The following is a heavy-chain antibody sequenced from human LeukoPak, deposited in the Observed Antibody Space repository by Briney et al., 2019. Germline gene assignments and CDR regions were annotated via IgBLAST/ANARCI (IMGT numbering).Heavy chain of an antibody. CDR2: INHSGST. CDR1: GGSFSGYY. CDR3: ARRVVVVSPTTTLYFDY. J-gene: IGHJ4*02. Sequence: SETLSLTCAVYGGSFSGYYWSWIRQPPGRGLEWIGEINHSGSTNYNPSLKSRVTISVDTSKNQFSLKLSSVTAADTAVYYCARRVVVVSPTTTLYFDYWGQGTLVTVSS. V-gene: IGHV4-34*01. D-gene: IGHD3-22*01.